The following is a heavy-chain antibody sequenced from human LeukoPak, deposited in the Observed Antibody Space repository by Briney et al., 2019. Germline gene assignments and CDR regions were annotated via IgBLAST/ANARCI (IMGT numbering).Heavy chain of an antibody. D-gene: IGHD1-7*01. J-gene: IGHJ4*02. CDR2: IYHSGST. CDR3: ARRGINWNYARYFDY. V-gene: IGHV4-38-2*02. CDR1: GYSISSGYY. Sequence: SETLSLTCTVSGYSISSGYYWGWIRQPPGKGLEWIGSIYHSGSTNYNPSLKSRVTISVDTSKNQFSLKLSSVTAADTAVYYCARRGINWNYARYFDYWGQGTLVTVSS.